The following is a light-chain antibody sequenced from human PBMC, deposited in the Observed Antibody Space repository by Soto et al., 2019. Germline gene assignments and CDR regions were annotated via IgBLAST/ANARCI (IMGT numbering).Light chain of an antibody. CDR3: AVWDDSLSGL. CDR2: RNS. V-gene: IGLV1-47*01. Sequence: QAVVTQPPSASGTPGQRVTISCSGSSSNIGSNYVYWYQQLPGTAPKLLIQRNSQRPSGVPDRFSGSKSGTSASLAISGLRSEDEADYYCAVWDDSLSGLFGGGTKLTV. CDR1: SSNIGSNY. J-gene: IGLJ2*01.